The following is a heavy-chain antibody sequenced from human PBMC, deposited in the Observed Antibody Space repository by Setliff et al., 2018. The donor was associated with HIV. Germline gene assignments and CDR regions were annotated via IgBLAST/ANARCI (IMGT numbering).Heavy chain of an antibody. Sequence: ASVKVSCKAPGYTFTTYGISWVRQAPGHGLGWMGWISPNFGHTKYAQKFLDRVTMTVDTATSRVYMELRSLRSDDTAVYFCARLGSGWSDSYYYAMDIWGQGTTVT. D-gene: IGHD6-19*01. V-gene: IGHV1-18*01. CDR2: ISPNFGHT. CDR1: GYTFTTYG. CDR3: ARLGSGWSDSYYYAMDI. J-gene: IGHJ6*02.